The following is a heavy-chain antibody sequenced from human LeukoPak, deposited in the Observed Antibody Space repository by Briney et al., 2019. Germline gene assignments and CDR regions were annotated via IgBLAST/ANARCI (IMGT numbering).Heavy chain of an antibody. D-gene: IGHD3-10*01. CDR3: ARDVNYYGSGSIFGIDY. CDR2: IWYDGSNK. Sequence: PGGSLRLSCAASGFTFSSYGMHWVRQAPGKGLEWVAVIWYDGSNKYYADSVKGRFTISRDNSKNTPYLQMNSLRAEDTAVYYCARDVNYYGSGSIFGIDYWGQGTLVTVSS. V-gene: IGHV3-33*01. CDR1: GFTFSSYG. J-gene: IGHJ4*02.